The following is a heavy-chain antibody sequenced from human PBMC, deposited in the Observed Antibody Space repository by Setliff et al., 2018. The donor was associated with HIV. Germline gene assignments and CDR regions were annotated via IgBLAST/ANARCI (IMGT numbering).Heavy chain of an antibody. CDR3: AIWEATMGFDS. Sequence: LSLSCAASGFTFSTHGMHWVRQAPGKGLEWLAVIYYDGSNKHYANSVKGRFTISRDNSKNTLFLQMDSLITEDTAVYYCAIWEATMGFDSWGQGTLVTVSS. CDR2: IYYDGSNK. V-gene: IGHV3-30*03. J-gene: IGHJ4*02. D-gene: IGHD1-26*01. CDR1: GFTFSTHG.